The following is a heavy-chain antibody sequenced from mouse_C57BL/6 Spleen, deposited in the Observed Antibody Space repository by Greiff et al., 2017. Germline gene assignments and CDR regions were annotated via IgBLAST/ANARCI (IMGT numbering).Heavy chain of an antibody. CDR1: GYAFSSSW. J-gene: IGHJ4*01. V-gene: IGHV1-82*01. Sequence: VQLQQSGPELVKPGASVKISCKASGYAFSSSWMNWVKQRPGKGLEWIGRIYPGDGDTNYNGKFKGKATLTADKSSSTAYMQLSSLTSEDSAVYFCARFDYDGWYAMDYWGQGTSVTVSS. CDR2: IYPGDGDT. D-gene: IGHD2-4*01. CDR3: ARFDYDGWYAMDY.